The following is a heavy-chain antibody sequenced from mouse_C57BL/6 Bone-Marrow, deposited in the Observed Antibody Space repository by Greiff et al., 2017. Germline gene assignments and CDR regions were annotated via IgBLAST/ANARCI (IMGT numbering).Heavy chain of an antibody. Sequence: QVQLQQPGTELVKPGASVKLSCKASGYTFTSYWLHWVKQRPGQGLEWIGNINPSNGGTNYNEKFKSKATLTVDKSSSTAYMQLSSLTSEDSAVYYCAREKKRISKVVDWYDDVWGTGTTVTVSS. CDR1: GYTFTSYW. CDR3: AREKKRISKVVDWYDDV. J-gene: IGHJ1*03. V-gene: IGHV1-53*01. CDR2: INPSNGGT. D-gene: IGHD1-1*01.